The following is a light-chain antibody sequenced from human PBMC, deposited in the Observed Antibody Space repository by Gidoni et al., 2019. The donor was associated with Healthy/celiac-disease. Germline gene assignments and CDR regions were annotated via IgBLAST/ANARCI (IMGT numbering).Light chain of an antibody. Sequence: SALTPPAAVSGSPGQSLPISCTGTSSDVGGYNYVSWYQQHPGKAPQLMIYEVSNRPSGVSNRFSGSKSGNTASLTISGLQAEDEADYYCSSYTSSSTLNYVFGTGTEVTVL. CDR1: SSDVGGYNY. CDR2: EVS. V-gene: IGLV2-14*01. J-gene: IGLJ1*01. CDR3: SSYTSSSTLNYV.